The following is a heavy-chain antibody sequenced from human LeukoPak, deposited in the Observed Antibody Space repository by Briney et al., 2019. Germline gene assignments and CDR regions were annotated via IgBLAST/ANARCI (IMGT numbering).Heavy chain of an antibody. D-gene: IGHD2-2*01. J-gene: IGHJ4*02. CDR2: INPNSGGT. CDR3: ARDVVVPAATGGHPDY. V-gene: IGHV1-2*02. Sequence: ASVKVSCKASGYTFTGYYMHWVRQAPGQGLEWMGWINPNSGGTNYAQKFQGRVTMTRDTSISTAYMELSRLRSDDTAVYYCARDVVVPAATGGHPDYWGQGTLVTVSS. CDR1: GYTFTGYY.